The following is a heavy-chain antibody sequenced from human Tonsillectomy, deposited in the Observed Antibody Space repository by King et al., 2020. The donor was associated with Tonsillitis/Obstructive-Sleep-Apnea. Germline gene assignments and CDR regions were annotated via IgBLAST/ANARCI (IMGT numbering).Heavy chain of an antibody. CDR1: GGSISGYY. Sequence: VQLQESGPGLVKPSETLSLTCTVSGGSISGYYWSWIRQPPGKGLEWIGYIYSSGSTNYNPSLTSTVTISVDTSKNQFSLKLSSVTAADTAVYYCAREGAVMNAFDIWGQGTMVTVSS. J-gene: IGHJ3*02. V-gene: IGHV4-59*01. D-gene: IGHD1-26*01. CDR2: IYSSGST. CDR3: AREGAVMNAFDI.